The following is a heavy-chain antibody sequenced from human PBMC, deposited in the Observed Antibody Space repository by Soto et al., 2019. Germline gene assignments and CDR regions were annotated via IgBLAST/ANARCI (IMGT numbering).Heavy chain of an antibody. CDR1: GYSISSGYY. CDR3: VRVAESASWYETDS. J-gene: IGHJ4*02. Sequence: SETLSLTCAVSGYSISSGYYWGWIRQPPGKGLEWLGTTYYGASSYYNPSLRSRITILLDASTNQLSLKLSSVTAADTAVYFCVRVAESASWYETDSWGQGILVTVSS. D-gene: IGHD6-13*01. V-gene: IGHV4-38-2*01. CDR2: TYYGASS.